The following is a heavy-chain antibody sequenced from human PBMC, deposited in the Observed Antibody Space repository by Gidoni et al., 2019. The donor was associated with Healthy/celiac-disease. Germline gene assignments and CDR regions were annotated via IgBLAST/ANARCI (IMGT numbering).Heavy chain of an antibody. CDR1: GGSVSNADYY. D-gene: IGHD6-13*01. V-gene: IGHV4-39*07. Sequence: QLHLQESGPRLVRPSETLSLTCTVSGGSVSNADYYWGWIRQSPGKGLEWIGTVSYRGTTYYNPSLKSRVTISPDTSQNQFSLRLSSVTAADTAVYYCARDVRYSSSWSHFDFWGQGTLVTVSS. CDR2: VSYRGTT. CDR3: ARDVRYSSSWSHFDF. J-gene: IGHJ4*02.